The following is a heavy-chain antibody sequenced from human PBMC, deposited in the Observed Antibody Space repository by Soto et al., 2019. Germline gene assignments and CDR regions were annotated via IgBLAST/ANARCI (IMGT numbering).Heavy chain of an antibody. Sequence: ASVKVCCKDSVYTFTSYGIRWVRQAPGQGLEWMGWISAYNGNTNYAQKLQGRVTMTTDTSTSTAYMELRSLRSDDTAVYYCARDYSSGPNYFDYWGQGTLVTVSS. CDR1: VYTFTSYG. J-gene: IGHJ4*02. D-gene: IGHD6-19*01. CDR2: ISAYNGNT. V-gene: IGHV1-18*01. CDR3: ARDYSSGPNYFDY.